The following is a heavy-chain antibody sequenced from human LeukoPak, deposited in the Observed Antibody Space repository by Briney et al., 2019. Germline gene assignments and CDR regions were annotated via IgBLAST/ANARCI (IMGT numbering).Heavy chain of an antibody. Sequence: GASVKVSCKASGYTFTGYYMHWVRQAPGQGLEWMGWINPNSGGTNYAQKFQGRVTMTRDTSISTAYMELSRLRSDDTAVYYCARDRSSSWYYYYYYYMDVWGKGTTVTVSS. D-gene: IGHD6-13*01. V-gene: IGHV1-2*02. CDR1: GYTFTGYY. CDR3: ARDRSSSWYYYYYYYMDV. J-gene: IGHJ6*03. CDR2: INPNSGGT.